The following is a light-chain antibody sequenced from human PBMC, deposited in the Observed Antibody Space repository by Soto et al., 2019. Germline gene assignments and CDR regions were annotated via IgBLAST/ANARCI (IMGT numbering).Light chain of an antibody. CDR2: AAS. CDR1: QGISNY. Sequence: DIQMTQSPSSLSASVGDRVTITCRASQGISNYLAWYQQKPGKVPKLLIYAASTLHSGVPSRFSGSGSGTDFTLPISSLQPHDVATHYCQKYTSAPWTFGQGTKVEIK. J-gene: IGKJ1*01. V-gene: IGKV1-27*01. CDR3: QKYTSAPWT.